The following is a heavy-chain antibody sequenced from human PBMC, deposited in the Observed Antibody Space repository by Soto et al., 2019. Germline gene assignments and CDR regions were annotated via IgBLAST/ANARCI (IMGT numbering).Heavy chain of an antibody. Sequence: PGGSLRLSCAASGFTFSNAWMNWVRQAPGKGLEWVGRIKSKTDGGTTDYAAPVKGRFTISRDGSKNTLYLQMNSLKTEDTAVYYCTTDFSGDGELDYWGQGTLVTVSS. D-gene: IGHD2-15*01. CDR3: TTDFSGDGELDY. CDR2: IKSKTDGGTT. J-gene: IGHJ4*02. V-gene: IGHV3-15*07. CDR1: GFTFSNAW.